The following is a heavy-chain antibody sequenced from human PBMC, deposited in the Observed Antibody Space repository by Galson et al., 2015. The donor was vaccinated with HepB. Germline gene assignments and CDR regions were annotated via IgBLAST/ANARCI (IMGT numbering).Heavy chain of an antibody. CDR2: ISSSSSTI. Sequence: SLRLSCAASGFTFSSYSMNWVRQAPGKGLEWVSYISSSSSTIYYADSVKGRFTISRDNAKNSLYLQMNSLRDEGTAVYYCARDWSTLQYQLPYGMDVWGQGTTVTVSS. CDR1: GFTFSSYS. J-gene: IGHJ6*02. V-gene: IGHV3-48*02. D-gene: IGHD2-2*01. CDR3: ARDWSTLQYQLPYGMDV.